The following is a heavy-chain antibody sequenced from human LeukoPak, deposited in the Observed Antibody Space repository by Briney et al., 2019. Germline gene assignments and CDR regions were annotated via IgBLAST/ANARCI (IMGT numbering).Heavy chain of an antibody. Sequence: SQTLSLTCTVSGDSISSGSYYWTWIRQPAGKGLEWIGRIYTTGNTNYNPSLKSRVTISVDTSKNQFSLKLSSVTAADTAVYYCARGYYYGSGSYSRYYYMDVWGKGTTVTVSS. CDR2: IYTTGNT. CDR3: ARGYYYGSGSYSRYYYMDV. V-gene: IGHV4-61*02. D-gene: IGHD3-10*01. CDR1: GDSISSGSYY. J-gene: IGHJ6*03.